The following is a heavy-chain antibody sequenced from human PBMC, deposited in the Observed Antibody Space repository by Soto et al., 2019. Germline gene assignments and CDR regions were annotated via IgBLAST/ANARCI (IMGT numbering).Heavy chain of an antibody. Sequence: GGSLRLSCAASGFTFSSYGMRWVRQAPGKGLEWVAGIWYDGSNKYYADSVKGRFTISRDNSKNTLYLQMNSLRAEDTAVYYCAKGGYSSSWYFDYWGQGTLVTVSS. D-gene: IGHD6-13*01. CDR2: IWYDGSNK. J-gene: IGHJ4*02. V-gene: IGHV3-33*06. CDR3: AKGGYSSSWYFDY. CDR1: GFTFSSYG.